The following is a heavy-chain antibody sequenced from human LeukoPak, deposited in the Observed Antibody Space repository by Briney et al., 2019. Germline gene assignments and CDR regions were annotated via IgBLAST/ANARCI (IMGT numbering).Heavy chain of an antibody. CDR1: GFTFSSYS. CDR2: ISSSSSYI. D-gene: IGHD3-3*01. CDR3: ASSHDCWSGSDY. V-gene: IGHV3-21*01. J-gene: IGHJ4*02. Sequence: GGSLRLSCAASGFTFSSYSMNWVRQAPGKGLEWVSSISSSSSYIYYADSVKGRFTISRDNAKNSLYLQMNSLRAEDTAVYYCASSHDCWSGSDYWGQGTLVTVSS.